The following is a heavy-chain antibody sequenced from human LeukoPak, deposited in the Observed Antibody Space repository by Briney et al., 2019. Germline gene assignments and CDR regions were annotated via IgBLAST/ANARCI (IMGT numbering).Heavy chain of an antibody. CDR1: GFTVSSNY. CDR2: IYSGGST. D-gene: IGHD5-18*01. CDR3: ARGLEKGYSYGIDY. V-gene: IGHV3-53*05. J-gene: IGHJ4*02. Sequence: GGSLRLSCAASGFTVSSNYMNWVRQAPEKGLEWVSVIYSGGSTYYADSVKGRFTISRDNAKNSLYLQMNSLRADDTALYYCARGLEKGYSYGIDYWGQGTLVTVSS.